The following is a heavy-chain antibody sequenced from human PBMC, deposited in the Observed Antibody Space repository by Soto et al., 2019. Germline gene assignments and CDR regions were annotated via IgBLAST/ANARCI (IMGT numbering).Heavy chain of an antibody. J-gene: IGHJ6*02. V-gene: IGHV3-30*18. CDR3: AKAGYYYYYGMDV. CDR1: GFTFSSYG. CDR2: ISNDGSNK. Sequence: GGSLRLSCAASGFTFSSYGMHWVRQAPGKGLEWVAVISNDGSNKYYADSVKGRFTISRDTSKKTLYLQMNSLRAEDTAVYYCAKAGYYYYYGMDVWGQGTAVTVSS.